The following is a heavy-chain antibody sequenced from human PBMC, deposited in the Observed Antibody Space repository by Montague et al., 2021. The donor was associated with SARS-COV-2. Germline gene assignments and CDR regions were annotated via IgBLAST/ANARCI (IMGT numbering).Heavy chain of an antibody. V-gene: IGHV4-59*01. CDR2: IYYTGST. Sequence: SETLSLTCTVSGGSISGYYWTWMRQPPGKGLERLGHIYYTGSTKYNPSLKSRVTISIDTPKNQFSLKLRSVTAADTAVYFCARAQTTCSSANCVNYFDYWGQGALVTVSS. J-gene: IGHJ4*02. D-gene: IGHD2-2*01. CDR3: ARAQTTCSSANCVNYFDY. CDR1: GGSISGYY.